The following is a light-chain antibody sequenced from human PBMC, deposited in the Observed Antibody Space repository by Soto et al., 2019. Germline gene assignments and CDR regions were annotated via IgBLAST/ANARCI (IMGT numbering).Light chain of an antibody. J-gene: IGLJ3*02. CDR2: DVT. CDR1: SSDIGAYNY. Sequence: QSVLNQPASVSGSPGQSITISCTGSSSDIGAYNYVSWYHQHPGKAPKLMIYDVTNRPSGLSNRFSGSKSGSTTSLTISGLQAEDEADYYCSSYTSSRIRVFGGGTKLTVL. V-gene: IGLV2-14*01. CDR3: SSYTSSRIRV.